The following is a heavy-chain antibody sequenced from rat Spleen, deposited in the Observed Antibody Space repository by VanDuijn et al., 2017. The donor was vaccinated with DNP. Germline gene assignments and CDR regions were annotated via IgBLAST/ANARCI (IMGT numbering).Heavy chain of an antibody. CDR2: ITNGAVNT. Sequence: EVQLVESGGDLVQPGRSLKLFCAASGFTFSDYYMAWVRQAPTKDLEWVTSITNGAVNTYYRDSVKGRFTISRDNAKNTQYLQMDSLRSEDTATYYCVRHEDSSSHIYGFAYWGQGTLVTVSS. CDR1: GFTFSDYY. J-gene: IGHJ3*01. CDR3: VRHEDSSSHIYGFAY. D-gene: IGHD1-2*01. V-gene: IGHV5S13*01.